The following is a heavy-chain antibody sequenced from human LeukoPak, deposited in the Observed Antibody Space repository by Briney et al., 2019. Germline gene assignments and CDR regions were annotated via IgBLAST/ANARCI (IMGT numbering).Heavy chain of an antibody. CDR2: IIPIFGTA. CDR1: GGTFSSYA. J-gene: IGHJ5*02. D-gene: IGHD3-22*01. V-gene: IGHV1-69*13. Sequence: SVKVSCKASGGTFSSYAISWVRQAPGQRLEWMGGIIPIFGTANYAQKFQGRVTITADESTSTAYMELSSLRSEDTAVYYCARDLRYYYDSSGYYPNWFDPWGQGTLVTVSS. CDR3: ARDLRYYYDSSGYYPNWFDP.